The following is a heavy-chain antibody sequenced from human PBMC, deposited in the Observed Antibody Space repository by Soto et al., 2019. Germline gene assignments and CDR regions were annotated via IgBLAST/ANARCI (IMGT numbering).Heavy chain of an antibody. Sequence: SETLSLTCTVSGGSISSYYWSWTRQPPGKGLEWIGYIHYSGDTSYNPSLKSRVTISVDTSKNQFSLKLSSVTAADTAVYYCARGFYHYDSSGAPYYYGMDVWGQGTTVTAP. V-gene: IGHV4-59*01. CDR1: GGSISSYY. CDR3: ARGFYHYDSSGAPYYYGMDV. D-gene: IGHD3-22*01. CDR2: IHYSGDT. J-gene: IGHJ6*02.